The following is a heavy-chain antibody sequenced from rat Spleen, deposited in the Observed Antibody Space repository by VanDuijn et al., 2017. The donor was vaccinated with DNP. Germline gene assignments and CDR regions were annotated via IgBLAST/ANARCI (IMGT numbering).Heavy chain of an antibody. J-gene: IGHJ2*01. CDR2: IWGTGST. CDR1: GLSLTTNS. D-gene: IGHD1-4*01. CDR3: SRTGISFDN. Sequence: QVQLKESGPGLVQPSQTLSLTCTVSGLSLTTNSIHWVRQPPGKGLEWIGAIWGTGSTDYNSALKSRLTISRDTSKSQVFLGINSLQTEDTAECFLSRTGISFDNWGPGIIVTVSS. V-gene: IGHV2-1*01.